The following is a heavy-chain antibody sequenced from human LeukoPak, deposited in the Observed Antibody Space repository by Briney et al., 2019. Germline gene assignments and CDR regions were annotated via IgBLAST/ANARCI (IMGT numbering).Heavy chain of an antibody. V-gene: IGHV3-48*03. D-gene: IGHD6-19*01. CDR3: ASGIAVAANWFDP. CDR2: ISSSGSTI. J-gene: IGHJ5*02. CDR1: GFTFSSYE. Sequence: GGSLRLSCAASGFTFSSYEMNCVRQAPGKGLEWVSYISSSGSTIYYADSVKGRFTISRDNAKNSLYLQMNSLRAEDTAVYYCASGIAVAANWFDPWGQGTLVTVPS.